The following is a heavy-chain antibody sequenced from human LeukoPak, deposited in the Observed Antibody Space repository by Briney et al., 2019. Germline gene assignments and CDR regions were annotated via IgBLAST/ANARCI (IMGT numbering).Heavy chain of an antibody. D-gene: IGHD4-17*01. J-gene: IGHJ6*02. CDR2: IYPGDSDT. CDR3: ARSMDTVTTSLWIYGMDV. Sequence: KAGESLKISCQGSGYSFSSYWIAWVRQMPGKGLEWMGIIYPGDSDTRYSPSFQGQVTISADKSISTAYLQWSSLKASDTAMYYCARSMDTVTTSLWIYGMDVWGQGTTVTVSS. CDR1: GYSFSSYW. V-gene: IGHV5-51*01.